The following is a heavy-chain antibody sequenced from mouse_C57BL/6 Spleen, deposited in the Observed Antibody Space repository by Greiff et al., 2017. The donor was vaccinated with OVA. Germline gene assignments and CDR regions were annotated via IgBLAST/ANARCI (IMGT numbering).Heavy chain of an antibody. D-gene: IGHD1-1*01. CDR1: GYTFTSYW. Sequence: QVQLKESGAELVKPGASVKLSCKASGYTFTSYWMHWVKQRPGRGLEWIGRIDPNSGGTKYNEQFKSKATLTVDKPSSTAYMQLSSLASEDSAVYYCARSGYYGSSAWFAYWGQGTLVTVSA. CDR2: IDPNSGGT. J-gene: IGHJ3*01. CDR3: ARSGYYGSSAWFAY. V-gene: IGHV1-72*01.